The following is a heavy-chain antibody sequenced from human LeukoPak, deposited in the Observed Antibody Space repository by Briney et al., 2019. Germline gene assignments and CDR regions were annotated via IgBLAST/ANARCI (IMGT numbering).Heavy chain of an antibody. Sequence: ASVKVSCKASGYTFTNYGISWVRQAPGQGLEGMGWISAYNGNTNYAQKLQGRVTMTTDTSTSTAYMELSSLRSEDTAVYYCASLGELYCSSTSCYRENWFDPWGQGTLVTVSS. D-gene: IGHD2-2*01. CDR3: ASLGELYCSSTSCYRENWFDP. CDR2: ISAYNGNT. V-gene: IGHV1-18*01. CDR1: GYTFTNYG. J-gene: IGHJ5*02.